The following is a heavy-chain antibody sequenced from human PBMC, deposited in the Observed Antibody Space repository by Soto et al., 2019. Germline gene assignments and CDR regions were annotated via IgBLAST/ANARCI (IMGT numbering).Heavy chain of an antibody. D-gene: IGHD2-21*01. CDR1: GYTFNIYA. Sequence: ASVKVSCKASGYTFNIYAIHWVRQAPGQRPEWMGWMNAGNGNTEYSPKFHGRVTMTRDRYARAAYMELSGLTSEDTAVYYCARDCTYCGGDTGREAFDIWGQGTMVTVSS. CDR2: MNAGNGNT. V-gene: IGHV1-3*01. J-gene: IGHJ3*02. CDR3: ARDCTYCGGDTGREAFDI.